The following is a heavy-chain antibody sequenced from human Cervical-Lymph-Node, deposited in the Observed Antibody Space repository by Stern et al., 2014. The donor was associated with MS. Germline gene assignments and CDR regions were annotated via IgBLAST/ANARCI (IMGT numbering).Heavy chain of an antibody. CDR2: IDWGDAK. Sequence: QITLKESGPALVKPTQTLTVTCIFSGFSLNTSGVGVAWIRQPPGKALEWLARIDWGDAKFYRTSLKTRLILSKDSSKNKVVLTMTNMDPLDSATYFCARSLAGVFDYWGQGRLVTVSS. V-gene: IGHV2-70*04. J-gene: IGHJ4*02. CDR1: GFSLNTSGVG. CDR3: ARSLAGVFDY.